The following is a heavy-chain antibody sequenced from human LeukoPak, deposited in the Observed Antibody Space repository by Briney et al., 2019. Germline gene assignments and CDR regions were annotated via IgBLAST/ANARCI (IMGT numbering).Heavy chain of an antibody. CDR1: GFTFDRYW. V-gene: IGHV3-23*01. J-gene: IGHJ4*02. CDR2: ISGSGSST. D-gene: IGHD3-10*01. CDR3: AKADGSYKTLIDY. Sequence: GGSLRLSCAASGFTFDRYWMHWVRQAPGKGLEWVSGISGSGSSTYYADSVKGRFTISRDSSKNTVYLQMNSLRAEDTAIYYCAKADGSYKTLIDYWGQGTLVTVSS.